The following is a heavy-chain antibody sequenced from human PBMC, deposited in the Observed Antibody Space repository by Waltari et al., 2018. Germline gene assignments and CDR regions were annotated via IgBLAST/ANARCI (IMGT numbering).Heavy chain of an antibody. CDR1: GFTFSSYD. CDR2: IGTAGDT. CDR3: ARSIAVAGNSHAFDI. D-gene: IGHD6-19*01. J-gene: IGHJ3*02. Sequence: EVQLVESGEGLVQPGGSLRLSCAASGFTFSSYDMHWVRQATGKGLEWVSAIGTAGDTYYPGSVKGRFTISRENAKNSLYLQMNSLRAGDTAVYYCARSIAVAGNSHAFDIWGQGTMVTVSS. V-gene: IGHV3-13*01.